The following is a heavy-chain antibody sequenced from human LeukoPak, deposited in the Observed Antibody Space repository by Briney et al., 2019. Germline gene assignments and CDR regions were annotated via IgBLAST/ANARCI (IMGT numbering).Heavy chain of an antibody. V-gene: IGHV3-23*01. CDR1: GFTFSSYA. J-gene: IGHJ4*02. D-gene: IGHD4-17*01. Sequence: GGSLRLSCAASGFTFSSYAMSWVRQAPGKGLEWVSAISGGGSTYYADSVKGRFTVSRDNAKNTLFLQMNSLRVEDTALYYCVSGDYGNYWGQGTLVTVSS. CDR2: ISGGGST. CDR3: VSGDYGNY.